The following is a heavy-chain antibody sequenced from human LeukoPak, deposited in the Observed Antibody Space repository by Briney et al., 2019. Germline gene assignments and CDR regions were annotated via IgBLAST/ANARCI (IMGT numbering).Heavy chain of an antibody. CDR3: AREAPRGYSYGNYFDY. D-gene: IGHD5-18*01. V-gene: IGHV1-69*13. J-gene: IGHJ4*02. CDR1: GGTFSSYA. Sequence: ASVKVSCKASGGTFSSYAISWVRQAPGQGLEWMGGIIPIFGTANYAQKFQGRVTITADESTSTAYMELSSLRSEDTAVYYCAREAPRGYSYGNYFDYWGQGTLVTVSS. CDR2: IIPIFGTA.